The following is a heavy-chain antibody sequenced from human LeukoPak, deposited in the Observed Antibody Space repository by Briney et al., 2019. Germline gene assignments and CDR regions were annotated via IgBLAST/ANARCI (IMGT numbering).Heavy chain of an antibody. CDR3: AREDPGTRGAFDI. D-gene: IGHD3-10*01. CDR1: GFSVTNNY. Sequence: PGGSLRLSCAVSGFSVTNNYMSCVRQAPGKGLEWVSVFYVGGATYYADSVKGRFTISRDNAKNSLYLQMNSLRAEDTAVYYCAREDPGTRGAFDIWGQGTMVTVSS. V-gene: IGHV3-53*01. CDR2: FYVGGAT. J-gene: IGHJ3*02.